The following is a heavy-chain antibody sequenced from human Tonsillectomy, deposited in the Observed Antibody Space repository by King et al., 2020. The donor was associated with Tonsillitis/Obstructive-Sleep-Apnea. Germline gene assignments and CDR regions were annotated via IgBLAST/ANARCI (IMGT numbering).Heavy chain of an antibody. J-gene: IGHJ6*02. Sequence: VQLVESGAEVKKPGGSLRISCKGSGYSFTSYWITWVRQMPGKGLEWMGRIDPSDSYTNYSPSFQGHVTISADKSIGTAYLQWSSLKASDTAMYYCATQTTPYYDYAMDVWGQGTTVTVSS. CDR1: GYSFTSYW. V-gene: IGHV5-10-1*03. D-gene: IGHD1-7*01. CDR2: IDPSDSYT. CDR3: ATQTTPYYDYAMDV.